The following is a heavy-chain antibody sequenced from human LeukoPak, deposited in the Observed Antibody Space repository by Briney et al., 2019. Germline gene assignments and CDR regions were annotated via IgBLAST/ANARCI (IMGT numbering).Heavy chain of an antibody. CDR2: IWWDGSRT. Sequence: GGSLRLSCAVSGFSFSNYGFHWLRRAPGKGLEWVAVIWWDGSRTYYTDSVKGRFTISRDNSKSTLYLQMNSLRAGDTAMYYCARDPATVTSYYDYWGQGTLVTVSS. D-gene: IGHD4-4*01. CDR1: GFSFSNYG. V-gene: IGHV3-33*01. CDR3: ARDPATVTSYYDY. J-gene: IGHJ4*02.